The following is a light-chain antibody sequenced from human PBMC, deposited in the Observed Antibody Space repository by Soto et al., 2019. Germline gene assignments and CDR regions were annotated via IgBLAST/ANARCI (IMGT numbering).Light chain of an antibody. J-gene: IGKJ1*01. CDR1: QSVSSSY. Sequence: EIVLTQSPGTLSLSPGERATLSCRASQSVSSSYLAWYQQKPGQAPRLLIYGASSRATGIPDRFNGSGSGTDFTLTISRLEPEDFAVYYCQQYGSSLFGQGTKVEIK. CDR2: GAS. CDR3: QQYGSSL. V-gene: IGKV3-20*01.